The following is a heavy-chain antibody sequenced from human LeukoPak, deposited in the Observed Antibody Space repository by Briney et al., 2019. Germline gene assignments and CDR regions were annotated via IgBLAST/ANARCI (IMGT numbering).Heavy chain of an antibody. CDR1: GGSINTYY. CDR2: IYYSGST. D-gene: IGHD6-13*01. J-gene: IGHJ4*02. Sequence: PSETLSLTCTVSGGSINTYYWSWIRQPPGKGLEWIGYIYYSGSTNYNPSLKSRVTISVDTSKNQFSLKLSSVTAADSAIYYCARRRIAAIDYWGQGTLVTVSS. V-gene: IGHV4-59*08. CDR3: ARRRIAAIDY.